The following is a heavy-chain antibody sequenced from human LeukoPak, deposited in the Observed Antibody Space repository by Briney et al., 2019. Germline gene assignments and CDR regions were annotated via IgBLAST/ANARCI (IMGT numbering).Heavy chain of an antibody. Sequence: GGSLRLSCAASGFTFSSYGMHWVRQAPGKGLEWVAVISYDGSNKYYADSVKGRFTISRDNSKNTLYLQMNSLRAEDTAVYYCAKAPYRGYSGYADYWGQGTLVTVSS. D-gene: IGHD5-12*01. CDR3: AKAPYRGYSGYADY. CDR2: ISYDGSNK. V-gene: IGHV3-30*18. J-gene: IGHJ4*02. CDR1: GFTFSSYG.